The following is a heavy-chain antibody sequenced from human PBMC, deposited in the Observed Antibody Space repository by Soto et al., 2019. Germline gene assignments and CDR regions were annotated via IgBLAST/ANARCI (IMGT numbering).Heavy chain of an antibody. Sequence: GGSLRLSCAASGFTFSSYAMSWVRQAPGKGLEWVSAISGSGGSTYYADSVKGRFTISRDNSKNTLYLQMNSLRAEDTAVYYCASARDFWSGPIHNWFDPWGQGTLVTVSS. D-gene: IGHD3-3*01. J-gene: IGHJ5*02. V-gene: IGHV3-23*01. CDR1: GFTFSSYA. CDR3: ASARDFWSGPIHNWFDP. CDR2: ISGSGGST.